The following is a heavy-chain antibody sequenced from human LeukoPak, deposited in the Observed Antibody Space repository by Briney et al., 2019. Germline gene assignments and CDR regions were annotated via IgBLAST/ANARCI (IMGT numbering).Heavy chain of an antibody. V-gene: IGHV4-4*07. CDR2: IYTSGGT. Sequence: SETLSLTCTVSGGSISSYYWSWIRQPAGKGLEWIGRIYTSGGTNYNPSLKSRVTMSVDTSKNQFSLKLSSVPAAAPAVYYCARDSGGTDQGVDAFDIWGQGTMVTVSS. CDR3: ARDSGGTDQGVDAFDI. CDR1: GGSISSYY. D-gene: IGHD2-15*01. J-gene: IGHJ3*02.